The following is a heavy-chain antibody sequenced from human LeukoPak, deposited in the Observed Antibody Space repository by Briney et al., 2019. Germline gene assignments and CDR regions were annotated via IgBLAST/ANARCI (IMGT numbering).Heavy chain of an antibody. V-gene: IGHV4-39*07. CDR1: GGSISSSSYY. Sequence: SETLSLTCTVSGGSISSSSYYWGWIRQPPGKGLEWIGSIYYSGRTYYNPSLKSRVTISVDTSKNQFSLKLSSVTAADTAVYYCARAEVRDGYNRYYFDYWGQGTLVTVSS. J-gene: IGHJ4*02. CDR3: ARAEVRDGYNRYYFDY. D-gene: IGHD5-24*01. CDR2: IYYSGRT.